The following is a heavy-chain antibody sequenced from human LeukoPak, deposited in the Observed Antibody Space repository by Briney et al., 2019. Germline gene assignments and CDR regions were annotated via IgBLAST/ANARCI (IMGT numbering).Heavy chain of an antibody. CDR1: RFTFSSYA. CDR3: AKTMGAIDHDY. CDR2: SGSGGST. D-gene: IGHD1-26*01. J-gene: IGHJ4*02. Sequence: GGSLRLSCAASRFTFSSYAMSWVRQAPGKGLEWVSTSGSGGSTFYADSVKGRFTISRDNSKNTLYLQMNSLRAEDTAVYFCAKTMGAIDHDYWGQGTLVTVSP. V-gene: IGHV3-23*01.